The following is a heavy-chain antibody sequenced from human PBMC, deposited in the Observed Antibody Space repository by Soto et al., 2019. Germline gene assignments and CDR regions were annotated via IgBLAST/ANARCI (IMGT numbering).Heavy chain of an antibody. V-gene: IGHV1-18*04. J-gene: IGHJ3*02. CDR2: ISAYNGNT. CDR1: GYTFTSYG. D-gene: IGHD6-13*01. CDR3: ASDIAAAGMDAFDI. Sequence: ASVKVSCKASGYTFTSYGISWVRQAPGQGLEWMGWISAYNGNTNYAQKLQGRVTMTTDTSTSTAYMELRSLRSDDTAVYYCASDIAAAGMDAFDIWGQGTMVTVSS.